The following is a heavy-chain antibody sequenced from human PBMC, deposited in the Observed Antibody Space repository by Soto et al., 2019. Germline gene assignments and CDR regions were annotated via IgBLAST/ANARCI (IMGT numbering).Heavy chain of an antibody. CDR2: IYYSGST. CDR3: ARLTPIAARPGWFDP. J-gene: IGHJ5*02. Sequence: PSETLSLTCTVSGGSISSSSYYWGWIRQPPGKGLEWIGSIYYSGSTYYNPSLKSRVTISVDTSKNQFSLKLSSVTAADTAVYYCARLTPIAARPGWFDPWGQGTLVTV. D-gene: IGHD6-6*01. V-gene: IGHV4-39*01. CDR1: GGSISSSSYY.